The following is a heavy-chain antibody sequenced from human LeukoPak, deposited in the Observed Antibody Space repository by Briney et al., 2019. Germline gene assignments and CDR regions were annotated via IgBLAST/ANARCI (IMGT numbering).Heavy chain of an antibody. J-gene: IGHJ4*02. CDR2: IHNVVTT. CDR3: ILTTVATSIEW. Sequence: GGSLRLSCAASGLTVSNNYMNWVRQAPGKGREWISVIHNVVTTHYAESVQGRFTISSDTSQNTVYLQMNSLRAEDTAVYYCILTTVATSIEWWGPGTLVTVSP. D-gene: IGHD4-23*01. CDR1: GLTVSNNY. V-gene: IGHV3-53*01.